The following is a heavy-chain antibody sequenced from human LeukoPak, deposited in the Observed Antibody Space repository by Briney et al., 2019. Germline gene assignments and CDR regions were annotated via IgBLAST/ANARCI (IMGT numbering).Heavy chain of an antibody. J-gene: IGHJ3*02. CDR1: GFTFRSYW. D-gene: IGHD4-11*01. CDR2: IKQDGHEK. V-gene: IGHV3-7*03. Sequence: GGSLRLSCVGSGFTFRSYWMTWVRQAPGKGPEWVANIKQDGHEKNYVDSVKGRFTISRDNAENSLSLQMNSLRAEDTAVYYCARVPGNYGGAFDIWGQGTMVTVSS. CDR3: ARVPGNYGGAFDI.